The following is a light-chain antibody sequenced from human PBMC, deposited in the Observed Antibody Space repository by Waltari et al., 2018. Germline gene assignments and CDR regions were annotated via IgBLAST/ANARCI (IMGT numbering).Light chain of an antibody. J-gene: IGLJ1*01. CDR3: YSSDSTGLRV. Sequence: YELTQQPSVPLPPGQTARKTCSGHDFPSTSSYWFQQKSGQAPRLVIYEDTKRPSGIPERFSGSSSGTVATLTITGAQVDDEADYYCYSSDSTGLRVFGGGTTVVVL. CDR2: EDT. CDR1: DFPSTS. V-gene: IGLV3-10*01.